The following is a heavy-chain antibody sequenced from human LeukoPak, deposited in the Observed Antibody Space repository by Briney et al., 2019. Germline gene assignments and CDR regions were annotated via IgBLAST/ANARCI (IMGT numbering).Heavy chain of an antibody. D-gene: IGHD1-26*01. Sequence: SVKVSCKASGGPFSSLPIYWVRQAPGQGLELMGGSIPLFGTPDYAQKFQGRVAVTTDESTSPAYTELRSLRSDDTAVYYCARLITTYYYFDYWGQGTLVAVAS. V-gene: IGHV1-69*05. CDR1: GGPFSSLP. J-gene: IGHJ4*02. CDR3: ARLITTYYYFDY. CDR2: SIPLFGTP.